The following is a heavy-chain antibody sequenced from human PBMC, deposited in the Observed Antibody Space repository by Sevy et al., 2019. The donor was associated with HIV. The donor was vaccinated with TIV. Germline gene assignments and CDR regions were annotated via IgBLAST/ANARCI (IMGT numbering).Heavy chain of an antibody. Sequence: GGSLRLSCAASGFTFTYAWMSWVRQAPGKGLEWVGRIKSRPDGGTTDYAVSVKGRFTISRDDSKNTLYLQMSSLKAEDSAVYYCATDPIIVLLVTDGMDVWGQGTTVTVSS. D-gene: IGHD2-8*01. CDR1: GFTFTYAW. V-gene: IGHV3-15*01. CDR2: IKSRPDGGTT. CDR3: ATDPIIVLLVTDGMDV. J-gene: IGHJ6*02.